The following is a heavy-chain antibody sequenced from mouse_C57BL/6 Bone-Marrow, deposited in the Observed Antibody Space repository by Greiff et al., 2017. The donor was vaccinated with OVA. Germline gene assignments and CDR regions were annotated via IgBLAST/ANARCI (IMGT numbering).Heavy chain of an antibody. V-gene: IGHV8-8*01. CDR1: GFSLSTFGMG. J-gene: IGHJ2*01. Sequence: QVTLKVCGPGILQPSQTLSLTCSFSGFSLSTFGMGVGRIRQPSGKGLEWLAHIWWDDDTYYNPALKSRLTISKDTSKNQVFLKIANVDTADTATDYCARTSMVTTQSHFDYWGQGTTLTVSS. D-gene: IGHD2-2*01. CDR2: IWWDDDT. CDR3: ARTSMVTTQSHFDY.